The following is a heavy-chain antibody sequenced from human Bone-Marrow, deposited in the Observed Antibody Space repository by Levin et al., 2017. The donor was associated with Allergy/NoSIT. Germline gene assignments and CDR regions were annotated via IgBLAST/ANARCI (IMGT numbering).Heavy chain of an antibody. V-gene: IGHV3-30*18. Sequence: PGGSLRLSCAASGFTFSSYGMHWVRQAPGKGLEWVAVISYDGSNKYYADSVKGRFTISRDNSKNTLYLQMNSLRAEDTAVYYCAKDHPPLMVYGIDAHFDYWGQGTLVTVSS. CDR2: ISYDGSNK. CDR1: GFTFSSYG. CDR3: AKDHPPLMVYGIDAHFDY. D-gene: IGHD2-8*01. J-gene: IGHJ4*02.